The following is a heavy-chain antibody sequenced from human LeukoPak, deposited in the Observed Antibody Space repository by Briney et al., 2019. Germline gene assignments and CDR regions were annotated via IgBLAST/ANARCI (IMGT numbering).Heavy chain of an antibody. CDR1: GGSISSYY. V-gene: IGHV4-59*12. CDR3: AREGGPPYYFDY. Sequence: SETLSLTCTVSGGSISSYYWSWIRQPPGKGLEWIGYIYHSGSTYYNPSLKSRVTISVDRSKNQFSLKLSSVTAADTAVYYCAREGGPPYYFDYWGQGTLVTVSS. J-gene: IGHJ4*02. D-gene: IGHD3-16*01. CDR2: IYHSGST.